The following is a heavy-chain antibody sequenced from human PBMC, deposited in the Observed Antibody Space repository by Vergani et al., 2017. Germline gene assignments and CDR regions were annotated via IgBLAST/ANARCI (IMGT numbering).Heavy chain of an antibody. J-gene: IGHJ5*02. D-gene: IGHD1-14*01. CDR1: GFTFNQYG. Sequence: QVQLVESGGGVVQPGRSLRLSCAASGFTFNQYGMHWVRQAPGKGLEWVAVTWYAGNNKQYADSVKGRVTISRDNSKSTMYLQMNSLRDEDTGVYYCARDLRLLYNRFDPWGQGTLVTVSS. CDR2: TWYAGNNK. V-gene: IGHV3-33*01. CDR3: ARDLRLLYNRFDP.